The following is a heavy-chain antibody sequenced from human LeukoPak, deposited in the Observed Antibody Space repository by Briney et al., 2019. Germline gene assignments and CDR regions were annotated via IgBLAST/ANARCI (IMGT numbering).Heavy chain of an antibody. Sequence: GGSLRLSCAASGFTFSSYSMNWVRQAPGKGLEWVSSISSSSSYIYYADSVKGRFTISRDNAKNSLYLQMNSLRGEDTAVYYCARDDPARDFDWLLSPPHFGYWGQGTLVTVSS. CDR1: GFTFSSYS. D-gene: IGHD3-9*01. CDR2: ISSSSSYI. CDR3: ARDDPARDFDWLLSPPHFGY. J-gene: IGHJ4*02. V-gene: IGHV3-21*01.